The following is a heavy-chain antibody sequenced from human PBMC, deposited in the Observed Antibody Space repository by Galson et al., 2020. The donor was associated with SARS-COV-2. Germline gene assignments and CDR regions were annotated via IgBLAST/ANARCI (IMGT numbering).Heavy chain of an antibody. CDR3: ARDYGSGTYSLAAMDV. D-gene: IGHD3-10*01. Sequence: ASETLSLTCSVSGGSIFVGAYYWTWVRQHPERGLEWIGHIYHTGNTNYNPSLKSRLTISRAMSGNQFSLKLTSVTSADSAVYFCARDYGSGTYSLAAMDVWGQGITVTVSS. CDR1: GGSIFVGAYY. CDR2: IYHTGNT. J-gene: IGHJ6*02. V-gene: IGHV4-31*02.